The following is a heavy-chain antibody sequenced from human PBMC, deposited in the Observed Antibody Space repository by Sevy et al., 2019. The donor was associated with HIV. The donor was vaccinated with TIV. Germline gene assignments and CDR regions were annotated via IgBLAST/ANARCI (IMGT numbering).Heavy chain of an antibody. CDR1: GYTLTELS. CDR2: FDREDGET. D-gene: IGHD2-2*02. Sequence: ASVKVSCKVSGYTLTELSMHWVRQAPGKGLEWMGGFDREDGETIYAQKFQGRVTMTEDTSTDTAYMELSSLRSEDTAVYYCATTAIAVVPAAIPEFYDAFDIWSQGTMVTVSS. CDR3: ATTAIAVVPAAIPEFYDAFDI. J-gene: IGHJ3*02. V-gene: IGHV1-24*01.